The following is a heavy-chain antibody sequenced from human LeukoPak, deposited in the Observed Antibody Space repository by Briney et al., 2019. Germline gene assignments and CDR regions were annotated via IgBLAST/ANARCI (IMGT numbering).Heavy chain of an antibody. J-gene: IGHJ4*02. Sequence: GGSLILSCAASGFTFSSYAMSWVRQAPGKGLEWVAVISYDGSNKYYADSVKGRFTISRDNSKNTLYLQMNSLRAEDTAVYYCASGMIVATRGYWGQGTLVTVSS. V-gene: IGHV3-30-3*01. D-gene: IGHD3-22*01. CDR1: GFTFSSYA. CDR3: ASGMIVATRGY. CDR2: ISYDGSNK.